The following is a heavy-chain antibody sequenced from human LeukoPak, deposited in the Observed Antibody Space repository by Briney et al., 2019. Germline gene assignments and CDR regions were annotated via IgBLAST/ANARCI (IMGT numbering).Heavy chain of an antibody. CDR1: GGTFNNYP. Sequence: SVKVSRKASGGTFNNYPISWVRQAPGQGLEWMGGIIPIFGTTNYAPKFQGRVTFTADESTSTVYMELSSLRSEDTAVYYCARSIVGAWRDYWGQGTLVTVSS. J-gene: IGHJ4*02. D-gene: IGHD1-26*01. V-gene: IGHV1-69*13. CDR3: ARSIVGAWRDY. CDR2: IIPIFGTT.